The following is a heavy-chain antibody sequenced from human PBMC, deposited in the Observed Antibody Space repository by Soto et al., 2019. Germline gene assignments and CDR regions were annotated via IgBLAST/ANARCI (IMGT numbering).Heavy chain of an antibody. CDR3: ARMGAGYCVSISCYPSPTMGYGMDV. CDR1: GFTFSSYA. Sequence: EVQLLESGGGLVQPGGSLRLSCAASGFTFSSYAMSWVRQAPGKGLEWVSSISGSSTYIYYADSVKGRFTISRDNAKNSLYLQMNTLRADDTAVYYCARMGAGYCVSISCYPSPTMGYGMDVWGQGTTVTVSS. J-gene: IGHJ6*02. D-gene: IGHD2-2*01. V-gene: IGHV3-21*01. CDR2: ISGSSTYI.